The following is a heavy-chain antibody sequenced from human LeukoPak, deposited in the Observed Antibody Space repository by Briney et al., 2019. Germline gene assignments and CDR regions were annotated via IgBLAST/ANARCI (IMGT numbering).Heavy chain of an antibody. Sequence: GGSLRLSCAASGFSFSSYGMHWVRQAPGKGLEWVAFIRSDGNNKYYADSVKGRFTISRDNSKNTLYLHMNSLRTEDTSEYYCAKIMLVPPPPFDFWGQGTLVTVSS. V-gene: IGHV3-30*02. D-gene: IGHD2-2*01. CDR1: GFSFSSYG. CDR2: IRSDGNNK. J-gene: IGHJ4*02. CDR3: AKIMLVPPPPFDF.